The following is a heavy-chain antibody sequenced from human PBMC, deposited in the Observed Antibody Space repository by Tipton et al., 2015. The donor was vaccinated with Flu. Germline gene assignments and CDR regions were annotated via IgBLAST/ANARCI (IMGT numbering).Heavy chain of an antibody. CDR2: IYHTGST. V-gene: IGHV4-38-2*01. D-gene: IGHD1-1*01. Sequence: TLSLTCSVSGDSIASDYFWGWIRQPPGKGLEWIGNIYHTGSTYYNPSLRSRVTISVDTSKNQFSLKLSSVTAADTAVYYCARQGYLYYFDYWGQGTLVTVSS. J-gene: IGHJ4*02. CDR3: ARQGYLYYFDY. CDR1: GDSIASDYF.